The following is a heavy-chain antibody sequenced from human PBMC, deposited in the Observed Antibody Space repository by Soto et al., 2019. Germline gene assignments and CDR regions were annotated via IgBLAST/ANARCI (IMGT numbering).Heavy chain of an antibody. V-gene: IGHV3-23*01. D-gene: IGHD5-18*01. CDR1: GFTFSSYA. CDR3: AKDSPLKPIQLWFRRSYFDY. J-gene: IGHJ4*02. Sequence: EVQLLESGGGLVQPGGSLRLSCAASGFTFSSYAMSWVRQAPGKGLEWVSAISGSGGSTYYADSVKGRFTISRDNSKNTLYRQMNSLRAEDTAVYYCAKDSPLKPIQLWFRRSYFDYWGQGTLVTVSS. CDR2: ISGSGGST.